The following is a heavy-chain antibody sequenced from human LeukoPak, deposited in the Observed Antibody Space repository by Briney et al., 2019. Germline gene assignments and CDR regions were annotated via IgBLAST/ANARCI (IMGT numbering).Heavy chain of an antibody. V-gene: IGHV1-2*06. J-gene: IGHJ4*02. Sequence: GASVKVSCKASGYTSTGYYMHWVRQAPGQGLEWMGRINPNSGGTNYAQKFQGRVTMTRDTSISTAYMELSRLRSDDTAVYYCARVSSGWYVVDYWGQGTLVTVSS. CDR2: INPNSGGT. CDR1: GYTSTGYY. D-gene: IGHD6-19*01. CDR3: ARVSSGWYVVDY.